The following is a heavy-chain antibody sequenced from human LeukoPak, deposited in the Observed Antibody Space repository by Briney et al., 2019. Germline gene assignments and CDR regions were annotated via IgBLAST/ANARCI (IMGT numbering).Heavy chain of an antibody. Sequence: SETLSLTCTVSGGSISSASFFWGWIRQPPGKGLEWIGIIYYSGSTNYNPSLKSRVTISVDTSKDQFSLKLSSVTAADTAVYYCARDHVNWGNWFDPWGQGTLVTVSS. CDR3: ARDHVNWGNWFDP. V-gene: IGHV4-39*07. D-gene: IGHD7-27*01. J-gene: IGHJ5*02. CDR2: IYYSGST. CDR1: GGSISSASFF.